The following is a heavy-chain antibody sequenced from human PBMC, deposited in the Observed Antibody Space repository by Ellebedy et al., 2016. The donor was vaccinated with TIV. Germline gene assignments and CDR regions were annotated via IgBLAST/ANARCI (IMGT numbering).Heavy chain of an antibody. J-gene: IGHJ5*02. CDR2: IKHDGSEK. CDR3: ARDLWFGELFGVRWFDP. D-gene: IGHD3-10*01. CDR1: GFTFSSYW. Sequence: GESLKISCAASGFTFSSYWMSWVRQAPGKGLEWVANIKHDGSEKYYLDSVKGRFTISRDKAKNSLYLQMHSLRAEDTAVYYCARDLWFGELFGVRWFDPWGQGTLVTVSS. V-gene: IGHV3-7*01.